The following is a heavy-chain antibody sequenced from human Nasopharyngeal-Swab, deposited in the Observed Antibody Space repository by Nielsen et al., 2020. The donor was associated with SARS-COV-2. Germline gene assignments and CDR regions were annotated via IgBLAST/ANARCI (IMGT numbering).Heavy chain of an antibody. CDR2: INSDGSIT. CDR1: GFTFSDYW. J-gene: IGHJ4*02. V-gene: IGHV3-74*01. Sequence: ESLKISCAASGFTFSDYWMQWVRRAPGKGLVWLSRINSDGSITGYADSVKGRFTISRDNAKNTLYLQMNSLRAEDTAVYYCARQRTGAVDYWGQGTLVTVSS. CDR3: ARQRTGAVDY. D-gene: IGHD2-8*02.